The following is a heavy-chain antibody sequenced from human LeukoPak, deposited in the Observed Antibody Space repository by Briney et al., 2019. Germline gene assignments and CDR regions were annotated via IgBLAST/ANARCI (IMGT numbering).Heavy chain of an antibody. V-gene: IGHV3-11*01. CDR3: ARSARRDGYNFDYYYMDV. CDR2: ISTSGRTI. J-gene: IGHJ6*03. Sequence: GGSLRLSCAASGFTVSGNYMSWIRRGPGKGLEWVSYISTSGRTIYYADSVKARFTISRDNAKNSLYLQMNSLRAEDTAVYYCARSARRDGYNFDYYYMDVWGKGTTVTISS. CDR1: GFTVSGNY. D-gene: IGHD5-24*01.